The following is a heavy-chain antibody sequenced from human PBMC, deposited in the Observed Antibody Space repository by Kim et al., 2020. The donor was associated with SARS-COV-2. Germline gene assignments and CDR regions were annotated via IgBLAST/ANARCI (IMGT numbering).Heavy chain of an antibody. D-gene: IGHD3-22*01. V-gene: IGHV3-49*03. CDR2: IRSKGYGGTT. CDR1: GFTFGDYT. J-gene: IGHJ4*02. Sequence: GGSLRLSCTSSGFTFGDYTMSWFRQAPGKGLEWVGFIRSKGYGGTTEYAASVKGRFNISRDDYKSIAYLQMNSMKTEDTAVYYCTRGSSYYDSSGFDYWGQGTLVTVSS. CDR3: TRGSSYYDSSGFDY.